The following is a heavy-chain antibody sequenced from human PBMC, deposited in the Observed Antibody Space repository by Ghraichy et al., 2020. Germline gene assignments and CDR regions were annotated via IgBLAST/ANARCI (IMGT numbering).Heavy chain of an antibody. CDR2: LSGSGGDT. J-gene: IGHJ4*02. CDR3: AKDLRSSGSWSVDY. D-gene: IGHD6-13*01. CDR1: GFTFRSYA. Sequence: GGSLRLSCAASGFTFRSYAMTWVRQAPGEGVEWVSTLSGSGGDTYYADSVKGRFTISRDNSTNTLYLQMNSLRAEDTAIYYCAKDLRSSGSWSVDYWGQGTMVTVSS. V-gene: IGHV3-23*01.